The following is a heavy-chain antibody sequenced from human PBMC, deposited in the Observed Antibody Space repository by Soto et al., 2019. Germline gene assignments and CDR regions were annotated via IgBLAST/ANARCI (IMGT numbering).Heavy chain of an antibody. CDR1: GFTFSSYG. V-gene: IGHV3-33*01. CDR2: IWYDGSNK. D-gene: IGHD3-10*01. CDR3: AREEWFGAGGYGMDV. Sequence: GGSLRLSCAASGFTFSSYGMHWVRQAPGKGLEWVAVIWYDGSNKYYADSVKGRFTISRDNSKNTLYLQMNSLRAEDTAVYYCAREEWFGAGGYGMDVWGQGTTVTVSS. J-gene: IGHJ6*02.